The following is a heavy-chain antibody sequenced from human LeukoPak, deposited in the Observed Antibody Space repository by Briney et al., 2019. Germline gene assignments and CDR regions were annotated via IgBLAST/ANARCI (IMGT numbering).Heavy chain of an antibody. Sequence: PSETLSLTCAVYGGSFSGYYWSWIRQPPGKGLEWIGEINHSGSTNYNPSLKSRVTISVDTSKNQFSLKLSSVTAADTAMYYCARYGYSYGFSSVWGQGTLVTVSS. D-gene: IGHD5-18*01. J-gene: IGHJ4*02. CDR3: ARYGYSYGFSSV. CDR2: INHSGST. V-gene: IGHV4-34*01. CDR1: GGSFSGYY.